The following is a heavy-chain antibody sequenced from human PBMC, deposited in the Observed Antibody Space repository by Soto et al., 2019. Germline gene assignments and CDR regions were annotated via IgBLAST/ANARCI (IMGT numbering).Heavy chain of an antibody. V-gene: IGHV3-53*05. D-gene: IGHD3-16*01. CDR1: GLTVSSNY. CDR2: IFTGGST. CDR3: ARGGGPNAFDI. Sequence: GGSLRLSCAASGLTVSSNYMSWVRQAPGKGLEWVSVIFTGGSTSYVDSVKGRFTISRDTSKNTLYLQMNSLRAEDTAVYYCARGGGPNAFDIWGQGTMVTVSS. J-gene: IGHJ3*02.